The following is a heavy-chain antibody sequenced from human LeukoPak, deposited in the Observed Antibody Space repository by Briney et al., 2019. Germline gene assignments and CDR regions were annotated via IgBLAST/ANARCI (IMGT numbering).Heavy chain of an antibody. CDR1: GGSISSSSYY. V-gene: IGHV4-39*07. D-gene: IGHD1-26*01. CDR3: ATGKQRDYFYMDV. Sequence: SETLSLTCTVSGGSISSSSYYWVWIRQPPGMGLDWLGIIYFSGSTLYNPSLNSRVTISLDRSQNQVSLSLSSVTAADTAMYYCATGKQRDYFYMDVWGKGTTVTVSS. J-gene: IGHJ6*03. CDR2: IYFSGST.